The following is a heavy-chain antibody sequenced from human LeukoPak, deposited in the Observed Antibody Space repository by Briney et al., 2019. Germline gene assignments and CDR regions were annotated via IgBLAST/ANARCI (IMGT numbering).Heavy chain of an antibody. D-gene: IGHD3-10*01. CDR2: ISWDGGST. Sequence: PGGSLRLSCAASGFTFDDYTMHWVRQAPGKGLEWVSLISWDGGSTYYADSVKGRFTISRDNSKNSLYLQMNSLRTEDTALYYCAKAGFGEWYFDYWGQGTLVTVSS. V-gene: IGHV3-43*01. J-gene: IGHJ4*02. CDR1: GFTFDDYT. CDR3: AKAGFGEWYFDY.